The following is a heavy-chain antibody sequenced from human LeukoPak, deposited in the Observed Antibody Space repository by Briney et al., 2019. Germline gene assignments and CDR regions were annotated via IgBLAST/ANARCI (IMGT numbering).Heavy chain of an antibody. CDR2: INPNSGGT. D-gene: IGHD3-3*01. Sequence: RASVKVSCKASGYTFTGYYMHWVRQAPGQGLEWMGWINPNSGGTNYAQKFQGRVTMTRDTSISTAYMELSRLRSDDTAVYYCARAWEWAVEFNNWFDPWGQGTLVTVSS. V-gene: IGHV1-2*02. J-gene: IGHJ5*02. CDR1: GYTFTGYY. CDR3: ARAWEWAVEFNNWFDP.